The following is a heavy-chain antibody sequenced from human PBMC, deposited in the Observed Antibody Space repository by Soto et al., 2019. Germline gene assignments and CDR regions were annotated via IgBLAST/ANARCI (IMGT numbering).Heavy chain of an antibody. D-gene: IGHD5-12*01. J-gene: IGHJ4*02. CDR2: IYHSGST. CDR1: GGSIINGNYS. CDR3: ASRFVDSATGYFDH. Sequence: SETLSLTCTVSGGSIINGNYSWTWIRQPPGKALEWIGYIYHSGSTYYNPSLRSRVTISVDRSKNQFSLNMRSVTAEDTAVYYCASRFVDSATGYFDHWGEGSLVTVSS. V-gene: IGHV4-30-2*01.